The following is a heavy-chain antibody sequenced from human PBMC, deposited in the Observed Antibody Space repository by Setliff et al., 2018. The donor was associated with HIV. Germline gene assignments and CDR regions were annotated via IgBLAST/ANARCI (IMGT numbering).Heavy chain of an antibody. CDR1: GGSINPYY. J-gene: IGHJ4*02. CDR2: IYYTGST. Sequence: SETLSLTCTVSGGSINPYYWIWIRQPPGKRLEWIGFIYYTGSTHYNPSLKSRVSMSLDTSKNQFSLSLSSVTAADTAIYYCARHVSVGQTYYYDSWGQGTPVTVSS. V-gene: IGHV4-59*08. CDR3: ARHVSVGQTYYYDS. D-gene: IGHD3-3*01.